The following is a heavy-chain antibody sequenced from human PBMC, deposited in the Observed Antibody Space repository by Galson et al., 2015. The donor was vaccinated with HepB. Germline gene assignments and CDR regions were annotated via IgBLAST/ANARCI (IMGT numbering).Heavy chain of an antibody. J-gene: IGHJ6*02. D-gene: IGHD1-7*01. CDR1: GYTFKNYY. CDR2: INPSGGGA. V-gene: IGHV1-46*02. Sequence: SVKVSCKASGYTFKNYYVHWVRQAPGQGLEWVGRINPSGGGAKNTQKFQGGVTSPSDTSTSQVYMGVSRLRSEDTAVYYCARELELLTLGHPIYGLDVWGQGTTVTVSS. CDR3: ARELELLTLGHPIYGLDV.